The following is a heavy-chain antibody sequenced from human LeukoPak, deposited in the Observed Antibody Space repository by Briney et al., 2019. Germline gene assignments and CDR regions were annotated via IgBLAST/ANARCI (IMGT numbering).Heavy chain of an antibody. Sequence: PSETLSLTCTVSGGSISSGDYYWSWIRQPPGKGLEWIGYIYYSGSTYYNPSLKSRVTISVDTSKNQFSLKLSSVTAADTAVYYCARDSGGGYSYGLWFFQHWGQGTLVTVSS. CDR3: ARDSGGGYSYGLWFFQH. CDR1: GGSISSGDYY. J-gene: IGHJ1*01. D-gene: IGHD5-18*01. CDR2: IYYSGST. V-gene: IGHV4-30-4*08.